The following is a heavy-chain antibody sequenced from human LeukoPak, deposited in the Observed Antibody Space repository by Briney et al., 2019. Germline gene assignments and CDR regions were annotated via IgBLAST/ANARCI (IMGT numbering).Heavy chain of an antibody. D-gene: IGHD6-13*01. CDR1: GFTFSNYA. J-gene: IGHJ3*02. CDR3: ARDDGEYSSSWPDAFDI. CDR2: ISYDGSNK. Sequence: GGSLRLSCAASGFTFSNYAMHWVRQAPGKGLEWVAVISYDGSNKYYADSVKGRFTISRDNSKNTLYLQMNSLRAEDTAVYYCARDDGEYSSSWPDAFDIWGQGTMVTVSS. V-gene: IGHV3-30-3*01.